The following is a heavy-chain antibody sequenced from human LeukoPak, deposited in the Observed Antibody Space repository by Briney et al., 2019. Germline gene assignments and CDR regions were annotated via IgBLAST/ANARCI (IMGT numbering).Heavy chain of an antibody. Sequence: SQTLSLTCTVSGGSISSGSYYWSWIRQPAGKGLEWIGRIYTSGSTNYNPSFKSRVTISVDTSKNQFSLKLSSVTAADTAVYYCARGESGMNDYGDYSYMDVWGKGTTVTVSS. D-gene: IGHD4-17*01. J-gene: IGHJ6*03. CDR1: GGSISSGSYY. CDR2: IYTSGST. V-gene: IGHV4-61*02. CDR3: ARGESGMNDYGDYSYMDV.